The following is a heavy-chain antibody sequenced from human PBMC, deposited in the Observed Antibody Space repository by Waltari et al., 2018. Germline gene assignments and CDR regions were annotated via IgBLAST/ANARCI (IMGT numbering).Heavy chain of an antibody. CDR1: GFIVSSND. CDR2: IYSGGST. V-gene: IGHV3-53*02. Sequence: EVQLVETGGGLIQTGGSLRLSCAAFGFIVSSNDMSWVRQAHGKWLEWVSVIYSGGSTYYADSVKGRFTISRDNSKNTLYLQMNSLRAEDTAVYYCARSYYDSSGYYQGAFDIWGQGTMVTVSS. CDR3: ARSYYDSSGYYQGAFDI. D-gene: IGHD3-22*01. J-gene: IGHJ3*02.